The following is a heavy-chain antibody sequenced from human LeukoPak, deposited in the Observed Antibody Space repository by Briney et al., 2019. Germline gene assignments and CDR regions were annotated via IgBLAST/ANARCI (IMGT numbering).Heavy chain of an antibody. V-gene: IGHV4-59*12. J-gene: IGHJ6*03. Sequence: SETLSLTCTVSGGSISSYYWSWIRQPPGKGLEWIGYIYYSGGTNYNPSLKSRVTISVDTSKNQFSLKLSSVTAADTAVYYCARVRFLEWLRKGVYYYYYMDVWGKGTTVTVSS. D-gene: IGHD3-3*01. CDR3: ARVRFLEWLRKGVYYYYYMDV. CDR1: GGSISSYY. CDR2: IYYSGGT.